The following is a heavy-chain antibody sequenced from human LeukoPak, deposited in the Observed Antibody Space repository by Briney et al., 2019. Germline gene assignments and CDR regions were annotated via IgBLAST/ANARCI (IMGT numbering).Heavy chain of an antibody. D-gene: IGHD6-19*01. J-gene: IGHJ4*02. CDR3: AREGGGWYFNY. CDR2: ISTSGNTI. V-gene: IGHV3-48*03. CDR1: GFTFSSYE. Sequence: PGGSLRLSCAASGFTFSSYEMNWVRQAPGKGLEWVSYISTSGNTIYYADSVKGRFTISRDNAKNLLYLQMNSLRAEDTAVYYCAREGGGWYFNYWGQGTLVTVSS.